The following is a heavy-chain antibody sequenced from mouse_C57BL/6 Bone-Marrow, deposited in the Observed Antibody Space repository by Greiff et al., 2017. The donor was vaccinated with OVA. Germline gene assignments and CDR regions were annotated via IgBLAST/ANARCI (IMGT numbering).Heavy chain of an antibody. J-gene: IGHJ4*01. CDR2: INPNNGGT. CDR1: GYTFTDYY. V-gene: IGHV1-26*01. CDR3: ARYYYYGRDY. Sequence: EVQLQQSGPELVKPGASVKISCTASGYTFTDYYMHWVKQSPGQSLEWIGDINPNNGGTSYNQKFQGQATLTVDKSSSTAYMELRSLTSEDSAVYDCARYYYYGRDYWGQGTSVTVSA. D-gene: IGHD1-1*01.